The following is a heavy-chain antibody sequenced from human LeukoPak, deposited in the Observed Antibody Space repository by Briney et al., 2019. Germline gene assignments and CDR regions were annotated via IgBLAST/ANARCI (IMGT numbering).Heavy chain of an antibody. CDR2: IYYSGGT. Sequence: PAETLFLTCTVSGGSISSYYCSWIRQPPGKGLEWFGYIYYSGGTNYNPSLKSRVTMAVDTSKIQCSLKVSSVTAADTAVYYCARVGRVGSGDSFDYWGQGTLVTVSS. CDR1: GGSISSYY. CDR3: ARVGRVGSGDSFDY. D-gene: IGHD2-15*01. J-gene: IGHJ4*02. V-gene: IGHV4-59*01.